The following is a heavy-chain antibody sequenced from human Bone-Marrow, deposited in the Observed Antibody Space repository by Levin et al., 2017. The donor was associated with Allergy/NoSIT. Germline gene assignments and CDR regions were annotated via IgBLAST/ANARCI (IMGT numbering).Heavy chain of an antibody. V-gene: IGHV3-30*18. CDR2: ISYDGSNK. J-gene: IGHJ4*02. CDR3: AKDLLAKGGEQDTAMVTGGFGY. CDR1: GFTFSSYG. Sequence: PGGSLRLSCAASGFTFSSYGMHWVRQAPGKGLEWVAVISYDGSNKYYADSVKGRFTISRDNSKNTLYLQMNSLRAEDTAVYYCAKDLLAKGGEQDTAMVTGGFGYWGQGTLVTVSS. D-gene: IGHD5-18*01.